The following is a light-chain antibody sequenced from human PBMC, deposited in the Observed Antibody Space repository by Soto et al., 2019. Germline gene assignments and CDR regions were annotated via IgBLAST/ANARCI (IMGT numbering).Light chain of an antibody. CDR2: KVS. J-gene: IGKJ1*01. CDR1: QSLVHSDGNTH. Sequence: VMTQTPLSSPVTLAQPPSISCTSSQSLVHSDGNTHLSWLQQRPGQPPRLLIYKVSNRFSGGPDRFSGSGAETDVTLRISRVEPEDVGVYYCMQATHSPWAFGLGTKVDIK. V-gene: IGKV2-24*01. CDR3: MQATHSPWA.